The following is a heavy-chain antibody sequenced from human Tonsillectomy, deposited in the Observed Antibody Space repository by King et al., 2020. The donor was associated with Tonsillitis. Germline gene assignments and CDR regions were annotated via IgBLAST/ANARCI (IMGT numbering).Heavy chain of an antibody. J-gene: IGHJ4*02. D-gene: IGHD1-7*01. CDR1: GGSIRSSDHF. CDR2: MYYSGTI. Sequence: LQLQESGPGVVKPSETLSLTCNVSGGSIRSSDHFWAWIRQPPGRGLEWIGYMYYSGTIFYNPSLTSRITISGGTSDNQFSLKLSSVTAADTAAYFCARYVDGTFDYWGQGALVTVSS. V-gene: IGHV4-39*01. CDR3: ARYVDGTFDY.